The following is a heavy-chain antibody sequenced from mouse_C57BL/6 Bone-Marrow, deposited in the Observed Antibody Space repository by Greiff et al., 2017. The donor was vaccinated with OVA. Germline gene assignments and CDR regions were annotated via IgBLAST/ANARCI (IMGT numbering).Heavy chain of an antibody. D-gene: IGHD2-4*01. V-gene: IGHV5-9-1*02. CDR2: ISSGGDYI. Sequence: EVKLEESGEGLVKPGGSLKLSCAASGFTFSSYAMSWVRQTPEKRLEWVAYISSGGDYIYYADTVKGRFTISRDNARNTLYLQMSSLKSEDTAMYYCTRDDYDNAMDYWGQGTSVTVSS. J-gene: IGHJ4*01. CDR1: GFTFSSYA. CDR3: TRDDYDNAMDY.